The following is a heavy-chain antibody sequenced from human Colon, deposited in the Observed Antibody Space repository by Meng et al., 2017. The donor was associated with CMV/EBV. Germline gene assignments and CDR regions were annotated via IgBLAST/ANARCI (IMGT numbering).Heavy chain of an antibody. D-gene: IGHD6-13*01. Sequence: SSNSAAWNWIRQSPSRGLEWLGRTYYRSKWYNDYAVSVKSRITINPDTSKNQFSLQLNSVTPEDTAVYYCAREGTGYSSSWYGNWFDPWGQGTLVTAPQ. CDR3: AREGTGYSSSWYGNWFDP. V-gene: IGHV6-1*01. J-gene: IGHJ5*02. CDR2: TYYRSKWYN. CDR1: SSNSAA.